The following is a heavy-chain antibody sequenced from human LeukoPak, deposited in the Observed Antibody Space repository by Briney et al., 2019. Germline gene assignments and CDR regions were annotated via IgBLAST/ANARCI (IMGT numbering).Heavy chain of an antibody. CDR2: INPNSGGT. CDR3: ATEGPGIAVAGTTYDAFDI. CDR1: GYTFTGYY. V-gene: IGHV1-2*02. J-gene: IGHJ3*02. Sequence: GASVKVSCKASGYTFTGYYMHWVRQAPGQGLEWMGWINPNSGGTNYAQKFQGRVTMTEDTSTDTAYMELSSLRSEDTAVYYCATEGPGIAVAGTTYDAFDIWGQGTMVTVSS. D-gene: IGHD6-19*01.